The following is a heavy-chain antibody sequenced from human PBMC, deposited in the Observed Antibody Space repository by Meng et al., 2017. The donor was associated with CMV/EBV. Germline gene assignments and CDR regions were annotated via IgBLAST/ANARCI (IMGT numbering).Heavy chain of an antibody. D-gene: IGHD3-3*01. CDR3: ARDSRDYDFWSGRRRYYYYGMDV. CDR2: ISSSSSDI. V-gene: IGHV3-21*01. J-gene: IGHJ6*02. CDR1: GFTFSSYG. Sequence: LSLTCAASGFTFSSYGTHWVRQAPGKGLEWVSSISSSSSDIHNADPVKGRFTISRDNAKNSLYLQMNSLRAEDTAVYYCARDSRDYDFWSGRRRYYYYGMDVWGQGTTVTVSS.